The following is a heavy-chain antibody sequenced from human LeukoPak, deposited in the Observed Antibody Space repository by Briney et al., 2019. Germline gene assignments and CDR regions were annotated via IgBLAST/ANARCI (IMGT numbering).Heavy chain of an antibody. Sequence: SETLSLTCTVSGGSISSYYWSWIRQPPGKGLEWIGYIYYSGTTNYHPSLKSRVTISVDTAKNQFSLKLSSVTAADTAVYYCARGVYIAAAQYGYWGQGTLVTVSS. V-gene: IGHV4-59*01. J-gene: IGHJ4*02. CDR2: IYYSGTT. D-gene: IGHD6-13*01. CDR3: ARGVYIAAAQYGY. CDR1: GGSISSYY.